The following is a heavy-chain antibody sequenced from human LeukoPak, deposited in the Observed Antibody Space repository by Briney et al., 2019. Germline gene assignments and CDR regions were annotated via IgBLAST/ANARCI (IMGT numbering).Heavy chain of an antibody. CDR3: ARDWVAYEVAATQVDY. V-gene: IGHV1-69*04. CDR1: GGTFSSYA. J-gene: IGHJ4*02. D-gene: IGHD2-15*01. Sequence: GASVKVSCKASGGTFSSYAISWVRQAPGQGLEWMGRIIPILGIANYAQKLQGRVTMTTDTSTSTAYMELRSLRSDDTAVYYCARDWVAYEVAATQVDYWGQGTLVTVSS. CDR2: IIPILGIA.